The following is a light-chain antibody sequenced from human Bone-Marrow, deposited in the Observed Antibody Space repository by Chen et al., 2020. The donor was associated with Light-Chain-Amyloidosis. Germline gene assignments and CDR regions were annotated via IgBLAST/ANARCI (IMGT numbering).Light chain of an antibody. CDR3: QSYDTTLSAWV. CDR1: GPNIGANYD. CDR2: GNS. Sequence: QSVLTQPPSVSGAPGQRVTISCPGCGPNIGANYDVHWYQQLPGTAPKLLIFGNSNRPSGVPDRFSGSKYGASASLAITGLQAEDEAEYHCQSYDTTLSAWVFGGGTKLTVL. V-gene: IGLV1-40*03. J-gene: IGLJ3*02.